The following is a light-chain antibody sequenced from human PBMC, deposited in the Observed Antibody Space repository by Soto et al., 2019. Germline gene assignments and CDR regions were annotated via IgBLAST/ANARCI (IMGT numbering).Light chain of an antibody. Sequence: DIVMTQSPDSLAVSLGERATINCKSSQSVLYSSNNKNFLAWYQQKPGPPPKPLIYWASTRKSGVPDRFSGRVAGTDFTLAISSLQAEDVAVYRCQQYNTAPPAFGQGTKLEIK. CDR3: QQYNTAPPA. J-gene: IGKJ2*01. CDR2: WAS. V-gene: IGKV4-1*01. CDR1: QSVLYSSNNKNF.